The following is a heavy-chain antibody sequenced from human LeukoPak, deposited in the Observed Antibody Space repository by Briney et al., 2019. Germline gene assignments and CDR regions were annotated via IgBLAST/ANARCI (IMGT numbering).Heavy chain of an antibody. CDR3: ARGLRIAVAGNIDY. D-gene: IGHD6-19*01. CDR1: AFTFSTYS. V-gene: IGHV3-30*04. Sequence: GGSLRLSCAASAFTFSTYSMHWVRQAPGKGLGWVAAISYDGPNKNYADSVKGRFTISRDNSKNTLYLQMNSLRAEDTAVYYCARGLRIAVAGNIDYWGQGTLVTVSS. CDR2: ISYDGPNK. J-gene: IGHJ4*02.